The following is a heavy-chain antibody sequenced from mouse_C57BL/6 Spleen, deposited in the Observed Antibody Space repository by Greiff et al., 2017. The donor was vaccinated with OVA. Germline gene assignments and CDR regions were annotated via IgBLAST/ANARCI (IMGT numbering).Heavy chain of an antibody. CDR2: IDPSDSYT. CDR3: ARGGTVVARGNAMDY. Sequence: QVQLQQPGAELVMPGASVKLSCKASGYTFTSYWMHWVKQRPGQGLEWIGEIDPSDSYTNYNPKFKGKSTLTVDKSSSTAYMQLSSLTSEDSAVYYCARGGTVVARGNAMDYWGQGTSVTVSS. D-gene: IGHD1-1*01. V-gene: IGHV1-69*01. J-gene: IGHJ4*01. CDR1: GYTFTSYW.